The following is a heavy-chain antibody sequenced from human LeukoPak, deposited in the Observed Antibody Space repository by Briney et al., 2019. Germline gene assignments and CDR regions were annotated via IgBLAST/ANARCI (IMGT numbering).Heavy chain of an antibody. CDR3: ARVIPVYCSGGSCYL. D-gene: IGHD2-15*01. J-gene: IGHJ4*02. CDR1: GSTFTVYS. V-gene: IGHV1-2*02. CDR2: INPNSGGT. Sequence: ASVKVSCKASGSTFTVYSMQWVRQAPGQGLEWMGWINPNSGGTNYAQKFQGRVTMARDTSISTAYMELSRLRSDDTAVYYCARVIPVYCSGGSCYLWGQGTLVTVSS.